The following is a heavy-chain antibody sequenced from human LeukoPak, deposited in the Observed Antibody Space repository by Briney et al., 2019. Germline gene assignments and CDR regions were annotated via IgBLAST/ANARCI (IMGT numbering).Heavy chain of an antibody. V-gene: IGHV3-21*01. CDR1: GFTFSSYS. CDR2: ISSSSSYI. Sequence: GGSLRLSCAASGFTFSSYSMNWVRQAPGKGLEWVSSISSSSSYIYYADSVKGRFTISSDNAKNSLYLQMNSLRAEDTAVYYCARDGWVGGYASSRWFDPWGQGTLVTVSS. J-gene: IGHJ5*02. D-gene: IGHD5-12*01. CDR3: ARDGWVGGYASSRWFDP.